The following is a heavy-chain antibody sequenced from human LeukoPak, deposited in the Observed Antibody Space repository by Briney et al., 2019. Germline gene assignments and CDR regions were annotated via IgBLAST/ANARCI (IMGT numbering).Heavy chain of an antibody. Sequence: SETLSLTCTVSGGSISSGGYYWSWIRQHPGKGLGWIGYIYYSGSTYYNPSLKSRVTISVDTSKNQFSLKLSSVTAADTAVYYCARGPVEERYYYYYYGMDVWGQGTTVTVSS. V-gene: IGHV4-31*03. J-gene: IGHJ6*02. CDR3: ARGPVEERYYYYYYGMDV. D-gene: IGHD5-24*01. CDR1: GGSISSGGYY. CDR2: IYYSGST.